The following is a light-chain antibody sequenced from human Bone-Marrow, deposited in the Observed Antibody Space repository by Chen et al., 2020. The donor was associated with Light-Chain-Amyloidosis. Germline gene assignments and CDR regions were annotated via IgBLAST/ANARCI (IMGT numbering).Light chain of an antibody. CDR3: QQYGTSPLT. V-gene: IGKV3-20*01. CDR1: QTISSNY. CDR2: GSS. Sequence: EIVLTQSPGTLPLSPGEGANLSCRASQTISSNYLTWYQQKIGQAPRLLIYGSSSRATGIPDRFTGSGSGTDFTLTINRLEPEDFAMYYCQQYGTSPLTFGGGTKVEIK. J-gene: IGKJ4*01.